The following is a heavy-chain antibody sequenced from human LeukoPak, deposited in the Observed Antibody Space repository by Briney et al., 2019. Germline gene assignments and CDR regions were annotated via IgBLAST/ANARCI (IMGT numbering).Heavy chain of an antibody. D-gene: IGHD2-2*01. CDR3: ARGQLHYYYSIDV. J-gene: IGHJ6*03. V-gene: IGHV3-30*04. CDR2: ITYDGDKK. Sequence: GSLRLSCAASGFTFINHAMHWVRQAPGKGLEWVAGITYDGDKKFYPDSVKGRYTISRDNSKKTVFLEMNSLRPEDTAVYYCARGQLHYYYSIDVWGNGTTVTVSS. CDR1: GFTFINHA.